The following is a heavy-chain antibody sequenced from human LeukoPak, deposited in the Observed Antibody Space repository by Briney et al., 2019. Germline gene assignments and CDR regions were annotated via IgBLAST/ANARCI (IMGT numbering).Heavy chain of an antibody. V-gene: IGHV4-31*03. CDR2: IYYSGST. CDR1: GGSISSGGYY. CDR3: ARYYYDSSGYYNGHFDY. J-gene: IGHJ4*02. D-gene: IGHD3-22*01. Sequence: SETLSLTRTVSGGSISSGGYYWSWIRQHPGKGLEWIGYIYYSGSTYYNPSLKSRVTISVDTSKNQFSLKLSSVTAADTAVYYCARYYYDSSGYYNGHFDYWGQGTLVTVSS.